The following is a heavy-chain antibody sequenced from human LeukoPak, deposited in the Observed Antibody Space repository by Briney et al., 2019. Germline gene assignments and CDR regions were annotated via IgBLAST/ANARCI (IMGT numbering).Heavy chain of an antibody. CDR2: IIPILGIA. CDR1: GGTFSSYA. J-gene: IGHJ6*02. CDR3: ARKPEGPRYYYYGMDA. V-gene: IGHV1-69*04. D-gene: IGHD2-2*01. Sequence: SVKVSCKASGGTFSSYAISWVRQAPGQGLEWMGRIIPILGIANYAQKFQGRVTITADKSTSTAYMELSSLRSEDTAVYYCARKPEGPRYYYYGMDAWGQGTTVTVSS.